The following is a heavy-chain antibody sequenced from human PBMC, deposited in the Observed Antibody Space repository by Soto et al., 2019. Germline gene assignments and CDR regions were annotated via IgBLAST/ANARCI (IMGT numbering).Heavy chain of an antibody. D-gene: IGHD2-21*02. Sequence: QVQLVQSGPEVKKPGASVTLSCKASGYNFNNYGIIWVRQAPGPGLEWMGWISGNNGNTKYGQKFQGRVSLTTDSSTSTAYMEMRSLRSDDTADYYCVRRVVTTLDDAFDIWGPGTRVTVSS. V-gene: IGHV1-18*01. CDR2: ISGNNGNT. J-gene: IGHJ3*02. CDR3: VRRVVTTLDDAFDI. CDR1: GYNFNNYG.